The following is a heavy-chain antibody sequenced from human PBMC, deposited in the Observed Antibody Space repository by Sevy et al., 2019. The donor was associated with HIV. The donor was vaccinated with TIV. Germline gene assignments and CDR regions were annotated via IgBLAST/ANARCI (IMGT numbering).Heavy chain of an antibody. V-gene: IGHV1-46*01. J-gene: IGHJ6*02. CDR2: INPSGGST. D-gene: IGHD2-15*01. CDR1: GYTFTSYY. CDR3: ARGGGVVVGATVSGMDV. Sequence: ASVKVSCKASGYTFTSYYIHWVRQAPGQGLEWMGIINPSGGSTSYAQKFQGRVTMTRDTSTSTVYMEMSSLRSGDPAVYYCARGGGVVVGATVSGMDVWGQGTTVTVSS.